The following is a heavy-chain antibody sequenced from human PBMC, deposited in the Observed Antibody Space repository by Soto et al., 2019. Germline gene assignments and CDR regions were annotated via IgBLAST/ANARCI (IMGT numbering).Heavy chain of an antibody. D-gene: IGHD3-3*01. Sequence: QINLIEAGPTLVKPTQTLTLTCTFSGFSLSTSGAAVGWVRQPPGRALEWVALIYWDGDKRYNASLGNRLTITKDTSMNQVVLTLTNVDPSDTATYYCAHRATMTIFGLIIDNGICFDPWGQGTRVIVSS. J-gene: IGHJ5*02. V-gene: IGHV2-5*02. CDR2: IYWDGDK. CDR3: AHRATMTIFGLIIDNGICFDP. CDR1: GFSLSTSGAA.